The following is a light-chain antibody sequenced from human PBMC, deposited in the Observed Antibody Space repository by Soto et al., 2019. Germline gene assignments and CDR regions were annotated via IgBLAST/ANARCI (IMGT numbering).Light chain of an antibody. J-gene: IGKJ4*01. CDR1: QSVSSSY. CDR3: QQYDSSPLT. CDR2: GAS. Sequence: EIVLTQSPDTLSLSPGERATLSCRASQSVSSSYLDWYQQKPGQAPRLLIYGASSRATGIPDRFSGSGSGTDFTLTISRLEPEDFAVYYCQQYDSSPLTFGGGTKVEIK. V-gene: IGKV3-20*01.